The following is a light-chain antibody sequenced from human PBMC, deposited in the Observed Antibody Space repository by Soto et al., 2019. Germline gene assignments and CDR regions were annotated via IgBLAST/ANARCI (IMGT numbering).Light chain of an antibody. CDR2: ATS. Sequence: DIQMTQSPSSLSASVGDRVTISCRASQNINSYVNWYQQKTGKAPNLLIYATSSLQTGVPSRFSGSGSGTDFTLTVSSLQPEDFETYYCQQSYNIPLTFGGGTKVDIK. CDR3: QQSYNIPLT. J-gene: IGKJ4*01. CDR1: QNINSY. V-gene: IGKV1-39*01.